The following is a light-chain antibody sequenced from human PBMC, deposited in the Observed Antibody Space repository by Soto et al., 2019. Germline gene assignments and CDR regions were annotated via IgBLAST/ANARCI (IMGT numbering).Light chain of an antibody. CDR1: SSNIGSNS. Sequence: QSLLTQSPSASGTPGQRVTMSCSGGSSNIGSNSVSWYQQLPGTAPKLLIYSTDQRPSGVPDRFSGSKSGTSASLAISELQSDDEADYYCAGWDDRLNGYVFGTGTKLTVL. V-gene: IGLV1-44*01. CDR2: STD. CDR3: AGWDDRLNGYV. J-gene: IGLJ1*01.